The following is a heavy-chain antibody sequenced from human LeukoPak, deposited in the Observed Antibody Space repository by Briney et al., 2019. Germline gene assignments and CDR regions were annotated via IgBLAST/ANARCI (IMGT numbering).Heavy chain of an antibody. CDR1: GGSFSDFQ. V-gene: IGHV4-34*01. D-gene: IGHD5/OR15-5a*01. Sequence: SETLSLTCAVYGGSFSDFQWNWIRQSPGKGLEWIGEISHRGTTNYNPSLKSRVILSVDTSKNQFFLKLSSVTAADTAEYYCASSSSTTAWSLDSWGQETLVTVSS. CDR2: ISHRGTT. CDR3: ASSSSTTAWSLDS. J-gene: IGHJ4*02.